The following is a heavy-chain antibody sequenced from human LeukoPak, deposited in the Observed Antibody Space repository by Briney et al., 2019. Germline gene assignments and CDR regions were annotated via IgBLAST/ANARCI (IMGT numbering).Heavy chain of an antibody. D-gene: IGHD2-2*01. V-gene: IGHV3-7*01. Sequence: PGGSLRLSCAASGFTFSSYWMSWVRQAPGKGLEWVANIKQDGSEKYYVDSVKGRFTISRDNAKNSLYLQMNSLRAEDTAVYYCARLRALPGVPAAPKGYWGQGTLVTVSS. CDR3: ARLRALPGVPAAPKGY. CDR2: IKQDGSEK. CDR1: GFTFSSYW. J-gene: IGHJ4*02.